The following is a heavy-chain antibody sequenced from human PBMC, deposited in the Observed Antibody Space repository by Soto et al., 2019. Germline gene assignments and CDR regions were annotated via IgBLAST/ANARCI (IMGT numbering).Heavy chain of an antibody. CDR1: GGTFSSYA. Sequence: ASVKVSCKASGGTFSSYAISWVRQAPGQGLEWMGGVIPIFGTANYAQKFQGRVTITADESTSTAYMELSSLRSEDTAVYYCARDIRYCSGGSCPRRFDPWGQGTLVTVSS. CDR3: ARDIRYCSGGSCPRRFDP. J-gene: IGHJ5*02. V-gene: IGHV1-69*13. D-gene: IGHD2-15*01. CDR2: VIPIFGTA.